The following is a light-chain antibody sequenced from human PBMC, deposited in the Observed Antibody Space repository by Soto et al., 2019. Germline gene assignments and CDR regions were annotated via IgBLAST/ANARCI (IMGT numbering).Light chain of an antibody. Sequence: EIVLTQSPGTLSLSPGERATLSCRASQSVSSSYLAWYQQKPGQAPRLLIYGASSRATGIPDRFSGSGSGTEFTLTISRLEPEDFAVYYCQQYGRSLYTFGQGTKLEMK. CDR3: QQYGRSLYT. CDR1: QSVSSSY. CDR2: GAS. V-gene: IGKV3-20*01. J-gene: IGKJ2*01.